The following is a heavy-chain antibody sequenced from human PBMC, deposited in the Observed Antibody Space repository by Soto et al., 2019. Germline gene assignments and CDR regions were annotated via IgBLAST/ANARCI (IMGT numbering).Heavy chain of an antibody. D-gene: IGHD3-22*01. V-gene: IGHV4-34*01. CDR1: GGSFSGYY. Sequence: SETLSLTCAVYGGSFSGYYWSWIRQPPGKGLEWIGEINHSGSTNYNPSLKSRVTISVETSKNQFSLKLSSVTAADTAVYYCARGTYYYDSSGYYYSAKGYYFDYWGQGTLVTVSS. CDR3: ARGTYYYDSSGYYYSAKGYYFDY. J-gene: IGHJ4*02. CDR2: INHSGST.